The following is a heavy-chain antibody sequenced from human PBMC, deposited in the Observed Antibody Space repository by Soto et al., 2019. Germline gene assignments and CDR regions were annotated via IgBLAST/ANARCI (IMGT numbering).Heavy chain of an antibody. V-gene: IGHV3-30*03. CDR3: VSDRGYGHASVPYS. Sequence: QAQLVESRGGVVQPGRSLILSCAASGFTFSSYGMHWVRQAPGTGLEWVAVISYDGGLQHYADSVKGRFTISRDNSKNMVLLQMNSLRAEDTAVYYCVSDRGYGHASVPYSWGQGTLVSVSS. D-gene: IGHD5-18*01. CDR2: ISYDGGLQ. J-gene: IGHJ4*02. CDR1: GFTFSSYG.